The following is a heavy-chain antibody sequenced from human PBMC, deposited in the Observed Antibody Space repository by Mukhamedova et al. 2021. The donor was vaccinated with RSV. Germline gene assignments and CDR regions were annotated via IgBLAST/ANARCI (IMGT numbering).Heavy chain of an antibody. J-gene: IGHJ4*02. CDR2: RSKANSYAT. Sequence: RSKANSYATAYAASVKGRFTISRDDSKNTAYLQMNSLKTEDTAVYYCTRRWGQNWGQGTRVTVSS. V-gene: IGHV3-73*01. CDR3: TRRWGQN. D-gene: IGHD1-26*01.